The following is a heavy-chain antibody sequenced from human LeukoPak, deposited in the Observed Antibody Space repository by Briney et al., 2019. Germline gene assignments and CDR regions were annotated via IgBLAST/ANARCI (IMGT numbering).Heavy chain of an antibody. Sequence: PGGSLRLSCAASGFTFSSYGMHWVRQAPGKGLEWVAVIWYDGSNKYYADSVKGRFTISRDNSKNTLYLQMNSLRAEDTAVYYCAKMVDTAMVIGYWGQGTLVTVSS. CDR1: GFTFSSYG. J-gene: IGHJ4*02. CDR2: IWYDGSNK. D-gene: IGHD5-18*01. V-gene: IGHV3-33*06. CDR3: AKMVDTAMVIGY.